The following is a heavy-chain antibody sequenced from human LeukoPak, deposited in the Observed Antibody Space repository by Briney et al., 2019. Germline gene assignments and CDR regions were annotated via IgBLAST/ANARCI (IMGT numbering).Heavy chain of an antibody. CDR3: ARGQVKQQLLPRTGSRDYYYYMDV. J-gene: IGHJ6*03. V-gene: IGHV4-34*01. Sequence: SETLSLTCAVYGGSFSGYYRSWIRQPPGKGLEWIGEINPSGSPNYNPSLKSRVTISVDTSKNQLSLKLSSMTAADTAVYYCARGQVKQQLLPRTGSRDYYYYMDVWGKGTTVTVSS. D-gene: IGHD6-13*01. CDR2: INPSGSP. CDR1: GGSFSGYY.